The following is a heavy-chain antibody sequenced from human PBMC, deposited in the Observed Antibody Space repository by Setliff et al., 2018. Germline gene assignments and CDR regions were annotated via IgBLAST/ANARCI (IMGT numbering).Heavy chain of an antibody. CDR2: INPKNGGT. CDR1: GYSFTEYY. V-gene: IGHV1-2*06. J-gene: IGHJ6*03. Sequence: ASVKVSCKASGYSFTEYYIHWVRQAPGQGLEWVGRINPKNGGTTFAQKFQGRVTLTRDTSVSTAYLEVTSLRSDDTAVYYCARRNFYYDSSGFALYYYYMDVWGKGTTVTVSS. D-gene: IGHD3-22*01. CDR3: ARRNFYYDSSGFALYYYYMDV.